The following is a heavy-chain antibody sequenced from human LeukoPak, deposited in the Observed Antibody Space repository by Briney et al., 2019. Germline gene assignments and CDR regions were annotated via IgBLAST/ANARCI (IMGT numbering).Heavy chain of an antibody. CDR3: ARDTGDYVLSVRYNWFDP. J-gene: IGHJ5*02. CDR1: GGSISSTNYY. V-gene: IGHV4-39*07. Sequence: PSETLSLTCSVSGGSISSTNYYWGWIRQPPGKGLEWIGTIYYSGSTYYKPSLKSRVTISVDTSKNQFSLKLSSVTAADTAVYYCARDTGDYVLSVRYNWFDPWGQGTLVTVSS. D-gene: IGHD4-17*01. CDR2: IYYSGST.